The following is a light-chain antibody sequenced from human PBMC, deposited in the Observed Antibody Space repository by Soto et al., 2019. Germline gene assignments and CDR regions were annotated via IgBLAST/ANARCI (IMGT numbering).Light chain of an antibody. CDR3: QQYNSYSPYT. CDR1: QSISSR. Sequence: DIQMTQSPSTLSASVGDRVTITCRASQSISSRLAWYQQKPGKAPKLLIYDASTWASGVPSRFSGSGSGTEFALTISSLQPDEFVTYYCQQYNSYSPYTFGQGTKLEIK. V-gene: IGKV1-5*01. J-gene: IGKJ2*01. CDR2: DAS.